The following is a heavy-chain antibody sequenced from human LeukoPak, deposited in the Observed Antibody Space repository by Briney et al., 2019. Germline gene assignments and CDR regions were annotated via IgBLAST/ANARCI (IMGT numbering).Heavy chain of an antibody. CDR2: INHSGST. CDR1: GGSFSGYY. Sequence: SETLSLTCAVYGGSFSGYYWSWIRQPPGKGLEWIGEINHSGSTNYNPSLKSRVTISVDTSKNQFSLKLSSVTAADTAVYYCARDQGYSYGFSYYYYYYGMDVWGQGTTVTVSS. J-gene: IGHJ6*02. V-gene: IGHV4-34*01. D-gene: IGHD5-18*01. CDR3: ARDQGYSYGFSYYYYYYGMDV.